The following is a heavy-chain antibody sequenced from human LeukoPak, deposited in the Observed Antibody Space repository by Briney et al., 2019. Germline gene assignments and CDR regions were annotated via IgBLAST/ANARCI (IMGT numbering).Heavy chain of an antibody. V-gene: IGHV1-2*06. CDR3: ARDGTWGYCSGGSCSYYFDY. CDR1: GYTFTGYY. D-gene: IGHD2-15*01. Sequence: GASVKVSCKASGYTFTGYYMHWVRQAPGQGLEWMGRINPNSGGTNYAQKFQGRVTMTRDTSISTAYMELSRLRSDDTAVYYCARDGTWGYCSGGSCSYYFDYWGQGTLVTVSS. CDR2: INPNSGGT. J-gene: IGHJ4*02.